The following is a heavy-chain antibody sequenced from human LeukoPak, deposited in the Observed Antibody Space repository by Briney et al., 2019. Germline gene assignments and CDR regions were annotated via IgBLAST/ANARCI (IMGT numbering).Heavy chain of an antibody. CDR2: ISSSSSYI. V-gene: IGHV3-21*01. D-gene: IGHD3-22*01. J-gene: IGHJ4*02. CDR3: ARAGYDSSGYYDY. CDR1: GFTFSSYS. Sequence: TGGSLRLSCAASGFTFSSYSMNWVRQAPGKGLEWVSSISSSSSYIYYADSVKGRFTISRDNAKNSLYLQMNSLRAEDTAVYYCARAGYDSSGYYDYWGQGTLVTVPS.